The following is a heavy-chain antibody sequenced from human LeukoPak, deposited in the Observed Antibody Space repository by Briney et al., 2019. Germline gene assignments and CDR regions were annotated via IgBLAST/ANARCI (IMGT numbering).Heavy chain of an antibody. CDR1: GGSIRSSYYY. J-gene: IGHJ4*02. CDR3: ARKGYYFDY. CDR2: IYDSGST. Sequence: SETLSLTCTVSGGSIRSSYYYWGWIRQPPGKGLEWIGSIYDSGSTYYNPSLKSRVTISVDTSKNQFSLKLSSVTAADTAVYYCARKGYYFDYWGQGTLVTVSS. V-gene: IGHV4-39*07.